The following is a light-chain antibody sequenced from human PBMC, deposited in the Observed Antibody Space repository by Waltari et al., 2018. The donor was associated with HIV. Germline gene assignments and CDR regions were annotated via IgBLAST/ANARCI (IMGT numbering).Light chain of an antibody. Sequence: IVMTQSPLSLSVTPGEPASISCRSSQSLLHSNGYNFLDWYLQKPGQSPQLLIYFGSNRASGVPDRFRGSRSGTYFTLKISRVEAEDVGIYYCMQALQTPPTFGGGTKVEIK. V-gene: IGKV2-28*01. J-gene: IGKJ4*01. CDR3: MQALQTPPT. CDR2: FGS. CDR1: QSLLHSNGYNF.